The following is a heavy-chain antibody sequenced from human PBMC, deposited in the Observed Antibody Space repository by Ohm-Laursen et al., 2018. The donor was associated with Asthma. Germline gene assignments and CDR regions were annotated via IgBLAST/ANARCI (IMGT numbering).Heavy chain of an antibody. Sequence: SLRLSCAASGYTFRRYSIHWVRQVPGKGLEWVASISTASTFIYYADSVRGRFTTSRDNAKNSVYLQMNSLRAEDTALYYCARIGPEWELPGREYSLHHWGEGTLVTASS. CDR1: GYTFRRYS. CDR3: ARIGPEWELPGREYSLHH. V-gene: IGHV3-21*01. D-gene: IGHD1-26*01. J-gene: IGHJ1*01. CDR2: ISTASTFI.